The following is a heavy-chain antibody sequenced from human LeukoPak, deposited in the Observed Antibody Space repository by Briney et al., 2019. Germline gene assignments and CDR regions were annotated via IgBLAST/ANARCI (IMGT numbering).Heavy chain of an antibody. CDR2: INTNTGNP. J-gene: IGHJ5*02. Sequence: ASVKVSCKASGYTFTSYAMNWVRQAPGQGLEWMGWINTNTGNPTYAQGFTGRFVFSLDTSVSTAYLQISSLKAEDTAVYYCARAIRIIRQQLVGRFDPWGQGTLVTVSS. CDR3: ARAIRIIRQQLVGRFDP. V-gene: IGHV7-4-1*02. CDR1: GYTFTSYA. D-gene: IGHD6-13*01.